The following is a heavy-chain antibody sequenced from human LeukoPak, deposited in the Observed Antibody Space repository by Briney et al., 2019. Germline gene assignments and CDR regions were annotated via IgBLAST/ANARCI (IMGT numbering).Heavy chain of an antibody. J-gene: IGHJ4*02. CDR3: ARDKGYCSGGSCYVLDY. Sequence: ASVKVSCKASGYTFTGYYMHWVRQAPGQGLEWMGRLNPNSGGTNYAQKFQGRVTMTRDTSISTAYMELSRLRSDDTAVYYCARDKGYCSGGSCYVLDYWGQGTLVTVSS. CDR2: LNPNSGGT. D-gene: IGHD2-15*01. V-gene: IGHV1-2*06. CDR1: GYTFTGYY.